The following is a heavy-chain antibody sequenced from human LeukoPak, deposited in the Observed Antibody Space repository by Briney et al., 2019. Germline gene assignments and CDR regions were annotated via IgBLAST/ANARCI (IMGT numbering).Heavy chain of an antibody. Sequence: SETLSLTCALYVGSFSGYYWSWIRQPPERGREWIGELNHIVSTTYNPTLKSRVTMSVDTSKNQFSLKLSSVTAADTAVYYCARRHIVVVTAIDYWGQGTLVTVSS. CDR3: ARRHIVVVTAIDY. J-gene: IGHJ4*02. V-gene: IGHV4-34*01. CDR1: VGSFSGYY. CDR2: LNHIVST. D-gene: IGHD2-21*02.